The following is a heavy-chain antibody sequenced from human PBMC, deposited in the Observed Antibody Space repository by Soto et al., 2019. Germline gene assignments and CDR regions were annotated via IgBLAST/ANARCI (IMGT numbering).Heavy chain of an antibody. CDR3: AGQNYDFWSGYPNWFDP. V-gene: IGHV3-48*02. CDR2: ISSSSSTI. J-gene: IGHJ5*02. CDR1: GFTFSSYS. Sequence: PGGSLRLSCAASGFTFSSYSLSWLRQAPGKGLEWVSYISSSSSTIYYADSVKGRFTISRDSAKNSLYLQMNSLRDEDTAVYYCAGQNYDFWSGYPNWFDPWGQGTLVTVSS. D-gene: IGHD3-3*01.